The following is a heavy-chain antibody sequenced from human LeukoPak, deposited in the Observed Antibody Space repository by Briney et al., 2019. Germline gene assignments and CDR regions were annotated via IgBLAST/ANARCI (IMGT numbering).Heavy chain of an antibody. CDR1: GFTFSSYG. CDR3: AKVFPIVVVPAAKVDP. V-gene: IGHV3-30*02. Sequence: PGGSLRLSCAASGFTFSSYGMHWVRQAPGKGLEWVAFIRYDGSNKYYADSVKGRFTISRDNSKNTLYLQMNSLRAEDTAVYYCAKVFPIVVVPAAKVDPWGQGTLVTVSP. J-gene: IGHJ5*02. CDR2: IRYDGSNK. D-gene: IGHD2-2*01.